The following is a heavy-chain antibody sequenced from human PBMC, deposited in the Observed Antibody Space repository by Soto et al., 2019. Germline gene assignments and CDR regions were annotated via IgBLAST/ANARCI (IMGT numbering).Heavy chain of an antibody. Sequence: SETLSLTCTVSGGSISSGDYYWSWIRQPPGKGLEWIGYIYYSGSTYYNPSLKSRVTISVDTSKNQFSLKLSSVTAADTAVYYCARGQDIVLMVYAENWFDPWGQGTLVTVS. J-gene: IGHJ5*02. CDR1: GGSISSGDYY. CDR2: IYYSGST. V-gene: IGHV4-30-4*01. D-gene: IGHD2-8*01. CDR3: ARGQDIVLMVYAENWFDP.